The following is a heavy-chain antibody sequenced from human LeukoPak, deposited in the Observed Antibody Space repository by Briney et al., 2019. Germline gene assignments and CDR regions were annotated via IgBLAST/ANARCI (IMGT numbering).Heavy chain of an antibody. CDR2: ISAYNGNT. Sequence: ASVKVSCKASGYTFTSYGISWVRQAPGQGLEWMGWISAYNGNTNYAQKLQGRVIMTTDTSTSTAYMELRSLRSDDTAVYYCARDTRFGDFTDNWFDPWGQGTLVTVSS. J-gene: IGHJ5*02. CDR3: ARDTRFGDFTDNWFDP. CDR1: GYTFTSYG. V-gene: IGHV1-18*01. D-gene: IGHD3-10*01.